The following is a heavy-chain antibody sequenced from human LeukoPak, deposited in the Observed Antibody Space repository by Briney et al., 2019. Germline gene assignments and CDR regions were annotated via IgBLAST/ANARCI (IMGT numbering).Heavy chain of an antibody. CDR2: ISAYNGNT. Sequence: ASVKVSCKSSGYTFTSYGIIWVRQAPGQGLEWMGWISAYNGNTIYAQKLQGRVTMTTDTSTSTAYMELRSLRSDDTAVYYCARGGEKVSSSGYYLAYWGQGTLVTVSS. V-gene: IGHV1-18*01. CDR1: GYTFTSYG. CDR3: ARGGEKVSSSGYYLAY. J-gene: IGHJ4*02. D-gene: IGHD3-22*01.